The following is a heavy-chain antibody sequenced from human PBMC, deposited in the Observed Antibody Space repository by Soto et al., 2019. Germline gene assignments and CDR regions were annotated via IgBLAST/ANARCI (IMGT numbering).Heavy chain of an antibody. CDR3: ARSSWWVFGIIIQCSNWLAP. Sequence: ASVKVSCKAPADNFTSYYIHWVRQAPGHGLEGMGIINPNGGSTRFAKTFQGRITMTTDTYTSTVYMELRSRRYEDTAVYYCARSSWWVFGIIIQCSNWLAPWGQGSLVTVSS. CDR2: INPNGGST. J-gene: IGHJ5*02. CDR1: ADNFTSYY. D-gene: IGHD2-15*01. V-gene: IGHV1-46*01.